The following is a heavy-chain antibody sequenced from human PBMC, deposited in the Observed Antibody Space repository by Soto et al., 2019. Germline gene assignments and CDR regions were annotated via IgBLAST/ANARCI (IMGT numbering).Heavy chain of an antibody. J-gene: IGHJ5*02. CDR1: GGSVSSAGYY. Sequence: LSLTCTVSGGSVSSAGYYWNWIRRPPGKGWERIGYMYSSGTTNYNPSLQSRVSISVDTSKNQFSLKLSSVTAADTSIYYCARGRLNFNWFDPWGQGTLVTVSS. CDR2: MYSSGTT. V-gene: IGHV4-61*08. D-gene: IGHD1-1*01. CDR3: ARGRLNFNWFDP.